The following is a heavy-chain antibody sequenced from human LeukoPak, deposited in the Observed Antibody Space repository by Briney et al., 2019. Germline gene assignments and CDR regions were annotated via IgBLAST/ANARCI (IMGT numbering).Heavy chain of an antibody. CDR2: IYYSGRT. CDR1: GGSIRSSSYY. D-gene: IGHD6-13*01. CDR3: ARLVGSSWYHEVLLGRDY. J-gene: IGHJ4*02. Sequence: SETLSLTCTVSGGSIRSSSYYWGWIRQPPGKGLEWTGYIYYSGRTYYNPSLKSRVTISVDTSKNQFSLKLSSVTAADTAVYYCARLVGSSWYHEVLLGRDYWGQGTLVTVSS. V-gene: IGHV4-39*01.